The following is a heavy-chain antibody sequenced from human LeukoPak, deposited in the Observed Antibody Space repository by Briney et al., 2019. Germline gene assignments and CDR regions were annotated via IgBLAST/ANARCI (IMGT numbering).Heavy chain of an antibody. D-gene: IGHD6-19*01. J-gene: IGHJ4*02. Sequence: GGSLRLSCAASGFTFSSYGKHWVRQAPGKGLEWVAFIRYDGSNKYYADSVKGRFTISRDNSKNTLYLQMNSLRAEDTAVYYCARDYSSGWYGGYWGQGTLVTVSS. V-gene: IGHV3-30*02. CDR1: GFTFSSYG. CDR3: ARDYSSGWYGGY. CDR2: IRYDGSNK.